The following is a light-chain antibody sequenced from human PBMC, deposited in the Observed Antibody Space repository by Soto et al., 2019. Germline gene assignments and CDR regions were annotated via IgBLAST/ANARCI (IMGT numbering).Light chain of an antibody. J-gene: IGKJ2*01. CDR3: QQYNEWPYT. V-gene: IGKV3-15*01. Sequence: EIVMTQSPATLSVSPGDRATLSCRASQSVSSILAWYQKKPGQAPRLLIYGASNRATGVPARFRGSGSGTEFTLTISSLQSEDFALYYCQQYNEWPYTFGQGTKLEIK. CDR1: QSVSSI. CDR2: GAS.